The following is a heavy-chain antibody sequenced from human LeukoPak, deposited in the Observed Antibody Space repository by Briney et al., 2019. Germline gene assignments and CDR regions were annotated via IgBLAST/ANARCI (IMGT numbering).Heavy chain of an antibody. CDR1: GYSFTSYW. D-gene: IGHD3-10*01. CDR2: IYPGDSDT. CDR3: ARMSVYMVRGVPRGAFDI. V-gene: IGHV5-51*03. Sequence: PGESLKISCKGSGYSFTSYWIGWVRQMPGKGLEWMGIIYPGDSDTRYSPSFQGQVTISADKSISTAYLQWSSLKASDTAMYYCARMSVYMVRGVPRGAFDIWGQGTMVTVSS. J-gene: IGHJ3*02.